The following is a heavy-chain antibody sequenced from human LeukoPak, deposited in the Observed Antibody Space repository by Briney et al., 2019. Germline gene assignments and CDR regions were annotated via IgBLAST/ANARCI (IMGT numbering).Heavy chain of an antibody. V-gene: IGHV3-74*01. D-gene: IGHD6-19*01. Sequence: TGGSLRLSCAASGFTVSSYWMHWVRQAPGEGLVLVSRTKTDGTTTDYADSVKGRFTGSRDKPKDTLYPQMNSVRSEDTAVYYCARGPYTSGVYRLDYWGQGTLVTVSS. J-gene: IGHJ4*02. CDR3: ARGPYTSGVYRLDY. CDR2: TKTDGTTT. CDR1: GFTVSSYW.